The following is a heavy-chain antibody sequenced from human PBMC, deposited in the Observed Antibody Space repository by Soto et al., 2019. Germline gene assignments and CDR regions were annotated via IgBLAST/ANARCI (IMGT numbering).Heavy chain of an antibody. Sequence: SETLSLTCSVSGGSISSSFWSWIRQPPGKELEWIGYISYSGSTTYNPSLKSRITLSVDTSKNQFSLRVASVNAADTAVYYCARGHRAMEYYYYYGMDVWGQGTTVTVSS. CDR3: ARGHRAMEYYYYYGMDV. CDR1: GGSISSSF. D-gene: IGHD5-18*01. V-gene: IGHV4-59*01. CDR2: ISYSGST. J-gene: IGHJ6*02.